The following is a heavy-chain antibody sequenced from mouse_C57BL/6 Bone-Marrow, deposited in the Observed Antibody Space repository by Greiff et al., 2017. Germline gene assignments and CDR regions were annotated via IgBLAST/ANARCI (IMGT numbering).Heavy chain of an antibody. D-gene: IGHD1-1*01. CDR1: GYTFTDYE. Sequence: QVQLQQSGAELVRPGASVTLSCKASGYTFTDYEMHWVKQTPVHGLEWIGAIDPETGGTAYNQKFKGKAILTADKSSSTAYMELRSLTSEDSAVYYYTEIYYYGYYWGQGTTLTVSS. CDR3: TEIYYYGYY. V-gene: IGHV1-15*01. J-gene: IGHJ2*01. CDR2: IDPETGGT.